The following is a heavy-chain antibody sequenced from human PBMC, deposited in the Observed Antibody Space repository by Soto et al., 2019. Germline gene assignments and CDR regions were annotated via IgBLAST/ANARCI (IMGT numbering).Heavy chain of an antibody. Sequence: QVLLVQSGAEMKKPESSVKVSCKASGGSFSTSSINWVRQAPGQRPEWMANILPIFGTADYAQKFQGRVTITADTPTNTGYMGLVSLLSEDTAVYYCGRGNEFGGNSDPYDIWGQGTVVTVSS. V-gene: IGHV1-69*14. J-gene: IGHJ3*02. CDR2: ILPIFGTA. CDR3: GRGNEFGGNSDPYDI. CDR1: GGSFSTSS. D-gene: IGHD1-26*01.